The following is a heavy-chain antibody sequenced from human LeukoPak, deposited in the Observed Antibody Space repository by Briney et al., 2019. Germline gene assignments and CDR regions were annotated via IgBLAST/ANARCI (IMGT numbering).Heavy chain of an antibody. J-gene: IGHJ4*02. CDR3: ARSGYSGYDYAFDY. CDR2: IYYSGST. Sequence: SETLSLTCTVSGGSISSYYWSWIRQPPGKGLECIGYIYYSGSTNYNPSLKSRVTISGDTSKNQFSLKLSSVTAADTAVYYCARSGYSGYDYAFDYWGQGTLVTVSS. D-gene: IGHD5-12*01. V-gene: IGHV4-59*01. CDR1: GGSISSYY.